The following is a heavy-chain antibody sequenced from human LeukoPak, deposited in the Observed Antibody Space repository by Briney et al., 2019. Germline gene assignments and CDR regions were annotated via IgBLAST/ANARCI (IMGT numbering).Heavy chain of an antibody. J-gene: IGHJ4*02. CDR3: ATGPYDYIWGSYRSPFDY. D-gene: IGHD3-16*02. V-gene: IGHV4-39*01. CDR2: IYYSGST. Sequence: PSETLSLTCTVSGGSISSSSYYWGWIRQPPGKGLEWIGSIYYSGSTYYNPSLKSRVTISVDTSKNQFSLKLSSMTAADTAVYYCATGPYDYIWGSYRSPFDYWGQGTLVTVSS. CDR1: GGSISSSSYY.